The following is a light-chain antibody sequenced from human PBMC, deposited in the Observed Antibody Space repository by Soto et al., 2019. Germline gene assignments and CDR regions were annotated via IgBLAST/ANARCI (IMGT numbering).Light chain of an antibody. V-gene: IGKV2-28*01. CDR1: QRLLHSNGNNF. CDR2: LGS. CDR3: MQDLRPPYT. J-gene: IGKJ2*01. Sequence: EIVMTQSPPSLTVTPGEPASISCRSSQRLLHSNGNNFLDWYLQKPGQSPQLLIYLGSNRASGVPDTVSGSGAGTDFTLKISRVEAEDVGVYYCMQDLRPPYTFGLGTKVEIK.